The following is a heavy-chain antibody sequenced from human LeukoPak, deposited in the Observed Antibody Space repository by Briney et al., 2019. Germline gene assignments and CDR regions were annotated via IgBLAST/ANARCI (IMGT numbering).Heavy chain of an antibody. CDR1: GFTFSSYA. V-gene: IGHV3-64*01. J-gene: IGHJ4*02. CDR3: ARGYY. Sequence: QPGGSLRLSCAASGFTFSSYAMHWVRQAPGKGLEYVSAISSNGGSTYYANSVKGRFTISRDNSKNALYLQMGSLRAEDMAVYYCARGYYWGQGTLVTVSS. CDR2: ISSNGGST.